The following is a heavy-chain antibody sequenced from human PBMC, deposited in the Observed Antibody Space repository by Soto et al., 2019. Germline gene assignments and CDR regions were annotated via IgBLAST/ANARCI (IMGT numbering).Heavy chain of an antibody. CDR1: GYAFSDFD. J-gene: IGHJ6*02. D-gene: IGHD3-16*01. V-gene: IGHV1-8*01. Sequence: QAHLEQSGAELKRPGASVKVSCKASGYAFSDFDINWLRQASGQGPEWMGWMNAKSGDTFFAQRFQGKFNMTWDTSLSTAYMEVGSLTSDDTAIYYCARGNPFNYAGFDVWGQGTTVAVSS. CDR2: MNAKSGDT. CDR3: ARGNPFNYAGFDV.